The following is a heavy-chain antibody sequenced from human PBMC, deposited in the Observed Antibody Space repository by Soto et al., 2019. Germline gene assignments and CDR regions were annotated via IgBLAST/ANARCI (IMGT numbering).Heavy chain of an antibody. CDR2: IIPILGIA. CDR1: GGTFSGYT. J-gene: IGHJ4*02. V-gene: IGHV1-69*04. D-gene: IGHD3-9*01. CDR3: ARDLGSSDFDWLVYFDY. Sequence: GASVKVSCKASGGTFSGYTISWVRQAPGQGLEWMGRIIPILGIANYAQKFQGRVTITADKSTSTAYMELSSLRSEDTAVYYCARDLGSSDFDWLVYFDYWGQGTLVTVSS.